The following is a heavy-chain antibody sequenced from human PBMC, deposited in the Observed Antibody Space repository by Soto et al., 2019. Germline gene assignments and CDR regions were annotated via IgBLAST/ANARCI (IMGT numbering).Heavy chain of an antibody. D-gene: IGHD2-2*01. CDR2: ISGSGDGT. J-gene: IGHJ4*02. V-gene: IGHV3-23*01. Sequence: GGSLRLSCASSGFTFSSYAMSWVRQAPGKGLEWVSAISGSGDGTYYTDSVKGRFTISRDNSKNTLNLQMNSLRGEDTAVYYCVKDCSTSSCQRLFDCWGQGTLVTVS. CDR3: VKDCSTSSCQRLFDC. CDR1: GFTFSSYA.